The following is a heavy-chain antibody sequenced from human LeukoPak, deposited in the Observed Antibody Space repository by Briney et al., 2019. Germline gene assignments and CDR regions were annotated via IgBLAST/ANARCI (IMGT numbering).Heavy chain of an antibody. D-gene: IGHD3-10*01. CDR2: INSDGSST. Sequence: PGGSLRLSCAASGFTFSSYWMHWVRQAPGKGLVWVSRINSDGSSTSYADSVKGRFTISRDNAKNTLYLQMNSLRAEGTAVYYCARVNYYGSGSFYTTDYWGQGTLVTVSS. V-gene: IGHV3-74*01. CDR1: GFTFSSYW. CDR3: ARVNYYGSGSFYTTDY. J-gene: IGHJ4*02.